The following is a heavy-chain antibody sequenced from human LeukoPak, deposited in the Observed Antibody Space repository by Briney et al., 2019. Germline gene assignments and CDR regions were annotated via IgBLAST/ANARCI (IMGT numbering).Heavy chain of an antibody. CDR2: IYYSGST. J-gene: IGHJ4*02. D-gene: IGHD6-13*01. Sequence: SETLSLTCSVSGGSMNSYYWSWIRQSPGKGLEWIGYIYYSGSTNYNLSLKSRVTISVDTSKNQFSLKLSSVTAADTAVYYCARQHSSSWSYYFDYWGQGTLVTVSS. CDR3: ARQHSSSWSYYFDY. V-gene: IGHV4-59*08. CDR1: GGSMNSYY.